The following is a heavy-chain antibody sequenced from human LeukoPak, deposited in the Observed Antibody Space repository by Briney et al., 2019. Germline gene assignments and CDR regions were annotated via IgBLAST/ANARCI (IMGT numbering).Heavy chain of an antibody. V-gene: IGHV3-23*01. D-gene: IGHD3-22*01. Sequence: PGGSLRLSCAASGFTFNNYAMSWVRQAPGKGLEWVSGISGSGGSTYYGDSVKGRFTISRDNSKNTLYLQMNSLRAEDTAIYYCAKGYYDSSGYIYFDYWGQGTLVTVSS. CDR1: GFTFNNYA. CDR2: ISGSGGST. J-gene: IGHJ4*02. CDR3: AKGYYDSSGYIYFDY.